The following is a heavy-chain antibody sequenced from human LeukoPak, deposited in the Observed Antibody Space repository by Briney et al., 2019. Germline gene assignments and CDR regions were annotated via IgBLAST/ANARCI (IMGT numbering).Heavy chain of an antibody. J-gene: IGHJ4*02. CDR3: ARDIWLDPSFDY. CDR1: GFTFSSYE. D-gene: IGHD6-19*01. V-gene: IGHV3-48*03. CDR2: ISSSGSTI. Sequence: GGSLRLSCAASGFTFSSYEMNWVRQAPGKGLEWVSYISSSGSTIYYADSVKGRFTISRDNAKNSLYLHMNSLRAEDTAVYYCARDIWLDPSFDYWGQGTLVTVSS.